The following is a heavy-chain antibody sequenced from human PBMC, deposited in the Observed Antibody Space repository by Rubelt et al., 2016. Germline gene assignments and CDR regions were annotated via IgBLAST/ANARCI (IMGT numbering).Heavy chain of an antibody. CDR2: TSGSGDNT. J-gene: IGHJ4*02. CDR1: GFTFSSNA. D-gene: IGHD3-22*01. Sequence: GSGGGLVQPGGSLRLSCTASGFTFSSNAMYWVRQAPGKGLEWVSATSGSGDNTYYADLVEGRFTISRDNSKNTLYLQMNSLRAEDTAVYYCAKCLRGSGYCYFDYWGLGTLVTVSS. CDR3: AKCLRGSGYCYFDY. V-gene: IGHV3-23*01.